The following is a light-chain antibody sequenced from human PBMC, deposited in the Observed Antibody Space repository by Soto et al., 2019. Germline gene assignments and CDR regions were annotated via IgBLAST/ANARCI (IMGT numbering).Light chain of an antibody. V-gene: IGKV1-5*03. Sequence: DIQMAQSPSTLSASVGDRVTITCRASQSISTWLAWYQHKAGKAPKLLIYKASSLESGVPSRFSGSGSGTEFTLTISSLHPEDFATYYCQQYTCYPFGQGTKVEIK. CDR1: QSISTW. J-gene: IGKJ1*01. CDR3: QQYTCYP. CDR2: KAS.